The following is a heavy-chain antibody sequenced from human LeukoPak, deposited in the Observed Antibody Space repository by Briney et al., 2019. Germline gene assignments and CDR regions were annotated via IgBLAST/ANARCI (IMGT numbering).Heavy chain of an antibody. CDR1: GFTFSSYG. J-gene: IGHJ4*02. CDR2: ISYDGSNK. CDR3: AKDMDHDYDDYGFDY. Sequence: GGSLRLSCAASGFTFSSYGMHWVRQAPGKGLEWVAFISYDGSNKYYADSVKGRCTISRDNSKNTVYLQMNSLRAEDTAVYYCAKDMDHDYDDYGFDYWGQGTPVTVSS. D-gene: IGHD4-17*01. V-gene: IGHV3-30*02.